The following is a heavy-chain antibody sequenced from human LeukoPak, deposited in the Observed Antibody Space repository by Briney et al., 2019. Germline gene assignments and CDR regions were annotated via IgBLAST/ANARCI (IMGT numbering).Heavy chain of an antibody. D-gene: IGHD3-16*02. CDR2: INHSGST. V-gene: IGHV4-39*01. J-gene: IGHJ4*02. Sequence: SETLSLTCTVSGGSISSSSYYWSWIRQPPGKGLEWIGEINHSGSTNYNPSLKSRVTISVDTSKNQFSLKLSSVTAADTAVYYCARHTKYDYVWGSYRLQGEYYFDYWGQGTLVTVSS. CDR3: ARHTKYDYVWGSYRLQGEYYFDY. CDR1: GGSISSSSYY.